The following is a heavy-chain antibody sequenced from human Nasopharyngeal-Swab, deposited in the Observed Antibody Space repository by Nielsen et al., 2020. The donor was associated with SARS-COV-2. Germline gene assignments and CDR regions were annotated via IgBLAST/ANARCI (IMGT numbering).Heavy chain of an antibody. CDR3: AKDFDWKMHY. CDR2: IRWNDDT. D-gene: IGHD3-9*01. J-gene: IGHJ4*02. Sequence: SGPTLVKPTQTLTLTCTFSGFSLSTRDVNVAWIRQPPGMALEWLALIRWNDDTHYSPSLKSRLTVTKDTSKNQVFLTMTNVDPVDTATYFGAKDFDWKMHYWGQGTLVTVSS. CDR1: GFSLSTRDVN. V-gene: IGHV2-5*01.